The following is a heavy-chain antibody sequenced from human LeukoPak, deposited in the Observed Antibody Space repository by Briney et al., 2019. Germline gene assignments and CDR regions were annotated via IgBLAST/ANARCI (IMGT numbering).Heavy chain of an antibody. J-gene: IGHJ4*02. Sequence: GGSLRLSCAASGFTFSSYWMSWVRQAPGKGLEWVANIKQDGSEKYYEDSVKGRFTISRDNAKNSLYLQMNSLRAEDTAVYYCARDRRFLEWLLYGDYWGQGTLVTVSS. CDR3: ARDRRFLEWLLYGDY. D-gene: IGHD3-3*01. V-gene: IGHV3-7*03. CDR2: IKQDGSEK. CDR1: GFTFSSYW.